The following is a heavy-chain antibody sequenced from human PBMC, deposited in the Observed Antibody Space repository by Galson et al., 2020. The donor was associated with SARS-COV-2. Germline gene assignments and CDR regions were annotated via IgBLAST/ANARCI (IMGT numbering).Heavy chain of an antibody. Sequence: GESLKIPCEASGFTFGRYAMSWVRQAPGQGLEWVSIITASGGSTHHADSVKGRFTISRDNSKNALYLQMNSLRADDTAVYYCAKGQPSRDGYNYDFGGQGTLVTVSS. J-gene: IGHJ4*02. D-gene: IGHD1-1*01. CDR3: AKGQPSRDGYNYDF. V-gene: IGHV3-23*01. CDR1: GFTFGRYA. CDR2: ITASGGST.